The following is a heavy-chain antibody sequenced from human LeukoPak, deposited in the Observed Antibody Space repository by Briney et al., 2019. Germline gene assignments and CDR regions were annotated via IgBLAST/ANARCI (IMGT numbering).Heavy chain of an antibody. CDR1: GGSISTYY. V-gene: IGHV4-59*08. D-gene: IGHD3-22*01. J-gene: IGHJ3*02. CDR2: IYYTGST. CDR3: GRHGDSSGYCPDGAFDI. Sequence: SETLSLTCSVSGGSISTYYRSWVRQPPGKGLEWIGYIYYTGSTNYNPALKSRVNISVDTFKNQFHLKVSSVTAAHKGVYYCGRHGDSSGYCPDGAFDIWGRGTVV.